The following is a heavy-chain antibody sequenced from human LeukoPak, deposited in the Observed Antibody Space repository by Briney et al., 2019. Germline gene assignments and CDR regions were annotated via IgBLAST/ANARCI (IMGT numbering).Heavy chain of an antibody. CDR3: VRSPVRDRHCYPPYYYAMDV. V-gene: IGHV1-8*01. CDR1: VYTFSIYV. CDR2: MHPKSANT. Sequence: GAAVRVSCMHSVYTFSIYVINWVRPAPGQGRGWVGWMHPKSANTGYAQTLQGRVTMTRNTSIRTAYMELSSLRAGDTAVYFCVRSPVRDRHCYPPYYYAMDVWGQGTTVTVSS. D-gene: IGHD3-10*01. J-gene: IGHJ6*02.